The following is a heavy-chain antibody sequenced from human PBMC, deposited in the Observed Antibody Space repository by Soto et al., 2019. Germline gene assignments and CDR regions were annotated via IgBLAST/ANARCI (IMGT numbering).Heavy chain of an antibody. J-gene: IGHJ6*02. CDR3: AGNYYYFGMDV. CDR2: IYASGST. Sequence: EVQLVESGGGLIQPGGSLRLSCAASGFTVSTNYMTWVRQAPGKGLEWVSLIYASGSTYYADSVKGRFTMSRDNSKNSVSLQMSSLTAEDTAVYYCAGNYYYFGMDVWGPGTTVTVSS. V-gene: IGHV3-53*01. CDR1: GFTVSTNY.